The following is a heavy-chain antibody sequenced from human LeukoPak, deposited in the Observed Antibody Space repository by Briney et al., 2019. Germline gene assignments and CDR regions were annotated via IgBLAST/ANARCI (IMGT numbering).Heavy chain of an antibody. CDR1: GFTFSSYS. CDR2: ISSRSSYI. D-gene: IGHD3-22*01. J-gene: IGHJ6*02. CDR3: AKDRDSSAYYFYYDMDV. V-gene: IGHV3-21*04. Sequence: GGSLRLSCAASGFTFSSYSMNWVRQAPGKGLEWVSSISSRSSYIYYADSVKGRFTISRDNSKNTLFLQMNSLRAEDTALYYCAKDRDSSAYYFYYDMDVWGQGTTVTVSS.